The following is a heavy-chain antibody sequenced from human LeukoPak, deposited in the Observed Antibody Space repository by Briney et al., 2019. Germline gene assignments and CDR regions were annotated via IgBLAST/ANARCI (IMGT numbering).Heavy chain of an antibody. J-gene: IGHJ4*02. CDR1: GYTFTSYG. D-gene: IGHD3-22*01. CDR3: ARDYYDSSGYLRDY. V-gene: IGHV1-18*01. Sequence: ASVKVSCKASGYTFTSYGISWVRQAPGQGLEWMGWISAYNGNTNYAQKLQGRITMTTDTSTSTAYMDLRGLRSDDTAVYYCARDYYDSSGYLRDYWGQGTLVTVSS. CDR2: ISAYNGNT.